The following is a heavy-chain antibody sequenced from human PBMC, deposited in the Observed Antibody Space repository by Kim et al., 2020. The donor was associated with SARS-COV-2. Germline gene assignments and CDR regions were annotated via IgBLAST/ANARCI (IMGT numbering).Heavy chain of an antibody. CDR3: AKDRSAFYDSSGPYFQH. V-gene: IGHV3-33*06. Sequence: GGSLRLSCAASGFTFSTYGMHWVRQAPGKGLEWVAVIWYDGSNKYYADSVKGRFTISRDNSKNTLHLQMNSLRAEDTAVYYCAKDRSAFYDSSGPYFQHWGQGTLVTVSS. J-gene: IGHJ1*01. CDR1: GFTFSTYG. D-gene: IGHD3-22*01. CDR2: IWYDGSNK.